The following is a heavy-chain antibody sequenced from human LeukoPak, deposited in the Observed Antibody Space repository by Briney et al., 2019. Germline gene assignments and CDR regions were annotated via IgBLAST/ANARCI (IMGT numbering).Heavy chain of an antibody. Sequence: GASVKVSCKASGYTFTGYYMHWVRQAPGQGLEWMGIINPSGGSTSYAQKFQGRVTMTRDTSTSTVYMELSSLRSEDTAVYYCARVSSGYYPFDYWGQGTLVTVSS. CDR1: GYTFTGYY. V-gene: IGHV1-46*01. D-gene: IGHD3-22*01. CDR2: INPSGGST. J-gene: IGHJ4*02. CDR3: ARVSSGYYPFDY.